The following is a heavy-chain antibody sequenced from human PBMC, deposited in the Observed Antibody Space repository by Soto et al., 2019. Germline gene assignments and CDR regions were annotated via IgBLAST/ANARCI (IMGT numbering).Heavy chain of an antibody. CDR2: IYYSGST. V-gene: IGHV4-59*01. Sequence: SETLSLTCTVSGGSISSYYWSWIRQPPGKGLEWIGYIYYSGSTNYNPSLKSRVTISVDTSKNQFSLKLSSVTAADTAVYYCARGLAAAHYYYYGMDVWGQGTTVTVSS. D-gene: IGHD6-13*01. CDR3: ARGLAAAHYYYYGMDV. J-gene: IGHJ6*02. CDR1: GGSISSYY.